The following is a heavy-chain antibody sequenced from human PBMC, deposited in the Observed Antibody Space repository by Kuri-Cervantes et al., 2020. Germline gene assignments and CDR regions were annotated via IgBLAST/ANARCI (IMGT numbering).Heavy chain of an antibody. Sequence: GESLKISCAASGFTFSDYYMSWIRQAPGKGLEWVAFIRYDGSNQYFADSVKGRFTISRDISKNTLYLQMNSLRAEDTAVYSCAKDIGWYYYDSRGGVGADYWGQGTLVTVSS. J-gene: IGHJ4*02. CDR3: AKDIGWYYYDSRGGVGADY. CDR2: IRYDGSNQ. CDR1: GFTFSDYY. D-gene: IGHD3-22*01. V-gene: IGHV3-30*02.